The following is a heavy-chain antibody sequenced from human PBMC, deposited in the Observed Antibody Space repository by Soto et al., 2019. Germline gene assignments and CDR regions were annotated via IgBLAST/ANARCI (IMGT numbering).Heavy chain of an antibody. J-gene: IGHJ5*02. Sequence: EASVKVSCKASGYTFTSYAMHWVRQAPGQRLEWMGWINPGNGNTKYSQRFQGRVTITRDTSTSTAYMELRSLRSDDTAVYYCAREVVRVAGTRWFDPWGQGTLVTVSS. V-gene: IGHV1-3*01. CDR2: INPGNGNT. D-gene: IGHD6-19*01. CDR3: AREVVRVAGTRWFDP. CDR1: GYTFTSYA.